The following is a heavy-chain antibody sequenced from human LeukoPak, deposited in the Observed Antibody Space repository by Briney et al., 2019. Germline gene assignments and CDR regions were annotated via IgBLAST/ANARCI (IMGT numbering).Heavy chain of an antibody. D-gene: IGHD2-2*01. J-gene: IGHJ4*02. Sequence: GESLKISCKGSGYSFTSYWIGWVRQMPGKGLEWMGIIYPGGSDTRYSPSFQGQVTISADKSISTAYLQWSSLKASDTAMYYCARHGGYCSSTSCVPEFDYWGQGTLVTVSS. CDR1: GYSFTSYW. CDR3: ARHGGYCSSTSCVPEFDY. CDR2: IYPGGSDT. V-gene: IGHV5-51*01.